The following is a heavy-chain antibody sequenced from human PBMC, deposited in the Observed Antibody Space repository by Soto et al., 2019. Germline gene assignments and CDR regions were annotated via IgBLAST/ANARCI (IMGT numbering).Heavy chain of an antibody. J-gene: IGHJ5*02. CDR2: INPSGGST. CDR3: ARSSSPNWFDP. D-gene: IGHD6-6*01. Sequence: ASVKVSCKASGYTFTSYYMHWVRQAPGQGLEWMGIINPSGGSTSYAQKFQGRVTMTRDTSTSTAYMELSSLRSEDTAVYYCARSSSPNWFDPWGQGTLVTVSS. V-gene: IGHV1-46*01. CDR1: GYTFTSYY.